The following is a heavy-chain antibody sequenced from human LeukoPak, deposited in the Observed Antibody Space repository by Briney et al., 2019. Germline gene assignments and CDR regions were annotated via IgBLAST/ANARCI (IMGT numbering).Heavy chain of an antibody. CDR2: ISSSSSTI. V-gene: IGHV3-48*02. J-gene: IGHJ4*02. D-gene: IGHD3-10*01. Sequence: GGSLRLSCAASGFTFSSYSMNWVRQAPGKGPEWVSYISSSSSTIYYADSVKGRFTISRDNAKNSLYLQMNSLRDEDTAVYYCASQGYYYGSGSYPQLVDYWGQGTLVTVSS. CDR1: GFTFSSYS. CDR3: ASQGYYYGSGSYPQLVDY.